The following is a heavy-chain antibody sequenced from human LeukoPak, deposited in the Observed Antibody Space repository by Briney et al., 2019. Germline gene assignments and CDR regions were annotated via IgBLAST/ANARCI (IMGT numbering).Heavy chain of an antibody. CDR1: GFLLTTTERG. V-gene: IGHV2-70*01. CDR3: ARTFTRRGYYFDY. CDR2: TDCDDDK. D-gene: IGHD2-2*01. J-gene: IGHJ4*02. Sequence: SGPALLKPTQTLTFTCSFPGFLLTTTERGVSWIRQPPVKALECLPLTDCDDDKYYITTLKTKLAISQDTSCYHVVPTMTNMDPVNTDTYCCARTFTRRGYYFDYWGPGALVTVSS.